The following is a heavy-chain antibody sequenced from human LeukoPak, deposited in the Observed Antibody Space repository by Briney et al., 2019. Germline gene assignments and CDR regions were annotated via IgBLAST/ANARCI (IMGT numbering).Heavy chain of an antibody. CDR1: GGSFSGYY. Sequence: SETLSLTCAVCGGSFSGYYWSGIRQPPGKGLEWIGEINHSGSTNYNPSLKSRVTISVDTSKNQFSLKLSSVTAADTAVYYCARYSRPAAVLDYWGQGTLVTVSS. CDR3: ARYSRPAAVLDY. CDR2: INHSGST. D-gene: IGHD2-2*01. V-gene: IGHV4-34*01. J-gene: IGHJ4*02.